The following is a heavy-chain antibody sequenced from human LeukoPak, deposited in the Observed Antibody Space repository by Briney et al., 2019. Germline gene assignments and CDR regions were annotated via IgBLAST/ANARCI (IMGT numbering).Heavy chain of an antibody. CDR3: ARQGGDWFDP. V-gene: IGHV4-59*08. CDR2: VFHSGNT. J-gene: IGHJ5*02. D-gene: IGHD3-16*01. CDR1: GGSISSYY. Sequence: KSSETLSLTCSVSGGSISSYYRFWIRQPPGKGLEWIGSVFHSGNTNYNPSLKSRVTISVDTSKNQFSLKLSSVTAADTAVYYCARQGGDWFDPWGQGTLVTVSS.